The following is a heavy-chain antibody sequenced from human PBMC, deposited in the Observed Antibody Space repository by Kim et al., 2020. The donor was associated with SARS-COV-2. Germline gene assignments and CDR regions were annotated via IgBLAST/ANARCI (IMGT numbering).Heavy chain of an antibody. Sequence: SGSTHYNPSLGSRVTISKDTSKNQLSRRLSSVTAADTAVYYCARRGFCDLWGRGTLVTVSS. CDR2: SGST. V-gene: IGHV4-59*08. D-gene: IGHD3-16*01. J-gene: IGHJ2*01. CDR3: ARRGFCDL.